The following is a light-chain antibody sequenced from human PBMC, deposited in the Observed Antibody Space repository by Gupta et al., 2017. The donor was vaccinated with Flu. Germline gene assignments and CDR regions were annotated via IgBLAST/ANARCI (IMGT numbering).Light chain of an antibody. J-gene: IGLJ3*02. CDR3: NAYTNTGIRV. V-gene: IGLV2-14*01. CDR2: EVS. Sequence: SITISCTGSNNDVGAHNFVSWYQQHPGKAPKVIIYEVSNRPFGVSSRFSASKSGNTAFLTIAGLQAADEADYYCNAYTNTGIRVFGGGTKLTVL. CDR1: NNDVGAHNF.